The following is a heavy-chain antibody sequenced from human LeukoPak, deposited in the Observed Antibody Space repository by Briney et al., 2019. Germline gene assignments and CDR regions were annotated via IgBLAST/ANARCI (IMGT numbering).Heavy chain of an antibody. CDR1: GFTFSSYW. CDR3: ARDISIVGSAGVDY. Sequence: PGGSLRLSCAASGFTFSSYWMSWVRQAPGKGLEWVANIKKDGRKKYYVDSVKGRFTISRDNAKNSLYLQMNSLRAEDTAVYYCARDISIVGSAGVDYWGQGTLVTVSS. CDR2: IKKDGRKK. D-gene: IGHD1-26*01. J-gene: IGHJ4*02. V-gene: IGHV3-7*01.